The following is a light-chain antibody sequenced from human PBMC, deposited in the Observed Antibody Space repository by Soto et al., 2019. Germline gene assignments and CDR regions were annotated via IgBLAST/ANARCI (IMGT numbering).Light chain of an antibody. J-gene: IGKJ1*01. CDR1: HSINSH. CDR3: QQTYSTPS. CDR2: AAS. V-gene: IGKV1-39*01. Sequence: DIQMTQSPSSLSASVGDRVTITCRASHSINSHLNWYQQRPEKAPKLLIYAASNLQSGVPSRFSSSGSGTEFTLTISGLLPEAFATYYCQQTYSTPSFGQGTKVEIK.